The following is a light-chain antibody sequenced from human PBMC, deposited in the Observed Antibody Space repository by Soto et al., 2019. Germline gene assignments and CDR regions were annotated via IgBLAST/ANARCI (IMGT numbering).Light chain of an antibody. CDR3: KKSYSTQIT. CDR1: QYIGRY. CDR2: AAS. V-gene: IGKV1-39*01. J-gene: IGKJ5*01. Sequence: DIQMTHAPSSRSASVVDGVTSTCLAGQYIGRYLNWYQQKPGKAHKLLIYAASSLHSGVTSRFSGSGSGKDFTITIRSMQKEDFATYYCKKSYSTQITGGHGQRRALK.